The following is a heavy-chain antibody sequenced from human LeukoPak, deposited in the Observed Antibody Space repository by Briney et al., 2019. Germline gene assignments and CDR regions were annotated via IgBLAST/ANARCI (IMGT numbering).Heavy chain of an antibody. CDR2: ISGSGATR. V-gene: IGHV3-23*01. CDR1: VFTFSNYA. J-gene: IGHJ4*02. Sequence: GGSLRLSCASSVFTFSNYAMSWVRQAPGKGLEWVATISGSGATRNYADSVKGRFTISRDNSKNTLYLQINSLRAENTALYYCVTEVLVAFYYWGQGTLVTVSS. CDR3: VTEVLVAFYY. D-gene: IGHD2-2*01.